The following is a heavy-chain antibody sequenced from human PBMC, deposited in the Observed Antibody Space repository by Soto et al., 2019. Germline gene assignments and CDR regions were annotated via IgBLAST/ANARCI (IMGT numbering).Heavy chain of an antibody. D-gene: IGHD6-13*01. CDR3: ARDRVGAAAGPYYFDY. Sequence: ASVKVSCKASGYTFTSYAMHWVRQAPGQRLEWMGWINAGNGNTNYAQKLQGRVTMTTDTSTSTAYMELRSLRSDDTAVYYCARDRVGAAAGPYYFDYWGQGTLVTVSS. J-gene: IGHJ4*02. V-gene: IGHV1-3*01. CDR1: GYTFTSYA. CDR2: INAGNGNT.